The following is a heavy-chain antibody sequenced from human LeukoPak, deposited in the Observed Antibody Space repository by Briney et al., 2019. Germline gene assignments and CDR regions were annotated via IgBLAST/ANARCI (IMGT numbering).Heavy chain of an antibody. D-gene: IGHD3-16*02. CDR1: GYTFTSYG. Sequence: ASVKVSCKASGYTFTSYGISWVRQAPGQGLEWMGWISAYNGNTNYAQKLQGRVTMTTDTSTSTAYMELRSLRSDDTAVYYCARGTYDYVWGSYRPYYFDYWGQGTLVTVSS. J-gene: IGHJ4*02. V-gene: IGHV1-18*01. CDR2: ISAYNGNT. CDR3: ARGTYDYVWGSYRPYYFDY.